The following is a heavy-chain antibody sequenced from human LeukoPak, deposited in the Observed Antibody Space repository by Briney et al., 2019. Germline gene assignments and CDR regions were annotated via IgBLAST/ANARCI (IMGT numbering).Heavy chain of an antibody. D-gene: IGHD4-11*01. CDR3: ARSSDSSNYLFAY. V-gene: IGHV1-8*03. Sequence: ASVKVSCKASGYTFTSYDINWVRQATGQGLEWMGWMNPNSGNTGYAQKFQDRVTITRDRSMSTAYMELSSLRSEDTAMYYCARSSDSSNYLFAYWGQGTLVTVSS. CDR2: MNPNSGNT. J-gene: IGHJ4*02. CDR1: GYTFTSYD.